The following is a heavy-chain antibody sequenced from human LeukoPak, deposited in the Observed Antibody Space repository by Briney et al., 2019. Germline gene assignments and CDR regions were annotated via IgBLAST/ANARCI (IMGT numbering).Heavy chain of an antibody. CDR3: ARALPAASHTSFDY. D-gene: IGHD2-2*01. CDR1: GFTVSSNY. V-gene: IGHV3-66*01. Sequence: GGSLRLSCAASGFTVSSNYMSWVRQAPGKGLEWVSIIYSGGTTYYADSVKGRFTISRDISKNPLYLQMSSLRAEDTAVFYCARALPAASHTSFDYWGQGTLVTVSS. J-gene: IGHJ4*02. CDR2: IYSGGTT.